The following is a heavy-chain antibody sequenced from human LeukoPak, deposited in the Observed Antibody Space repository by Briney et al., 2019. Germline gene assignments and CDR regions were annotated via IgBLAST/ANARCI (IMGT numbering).Heavy chain of an antibody. CDR3: VTRMADTNWHYFDS. CDR1: GYRFSRYG. V-gene: IGHV1-18*01. CDR2: ISAFNLYT. D-gene: IGHD1-1*01. Sequence: ASVKVSCKPSGYRFSRYGISWVRQAPGQGLEWMGWISAFNLYTKYAQKVQGRVTMTADTATDTVYMELRSLTYADRAVYFCVTRMADTNWHYFDSWGQGTLVTVSS. J-gene: IGHJ4*02.